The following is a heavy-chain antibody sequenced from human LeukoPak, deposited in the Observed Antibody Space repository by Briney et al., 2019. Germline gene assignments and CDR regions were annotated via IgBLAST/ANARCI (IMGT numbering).Heavy chain of an antibody. V-gene: IGHV4-59*01. CDR3: ARDGSYYDSSGYLAPDWYFDL. J-gene: IGHJ2*01. D-gene: IGHD3-22*01. CDR1: GGSISSYY. CDR2: IYYSGST. Sequence: SETLSLTCAVYGGSISSYYWSWIRQPPGKGLEWIGYIYYSGSTNYNPSPKSRVTISVDTSKNQFSLKLSSVTAADTAVYYCARDGSYYDSSGYLAPDWYFDLWGRGTLVAVSS.